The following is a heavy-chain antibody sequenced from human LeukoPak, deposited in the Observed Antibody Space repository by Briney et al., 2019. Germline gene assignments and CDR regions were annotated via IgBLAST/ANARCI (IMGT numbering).Heavy chain of an antibody. CDR3: ARDLLPIAARDLFDY. D-gene: IGHD6-6*01. CDR2: ISSSSSYI. V-gene: IGHV3-21*01. CDR1: EFTFSSYS. Sequence: GGSLRLSCVASEFTFSSYSMNWVRQAPGKGLEWVSSISSSSSYIYYADSVKGRFTISRDNAKNSLYLQMNSLRAEDTAVYYCARDLLPIAARDLFDYWGQGTLDTVSS. J-gene: IGHJ4*02.